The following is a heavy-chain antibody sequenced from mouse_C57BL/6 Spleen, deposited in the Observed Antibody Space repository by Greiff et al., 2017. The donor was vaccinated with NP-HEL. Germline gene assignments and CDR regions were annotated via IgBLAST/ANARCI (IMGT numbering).Heavy chain of an antibody. CDR3: ASRSSLFDY. V-gene: IGHV1-42*01. D-gene: IGHD1-1*01. CDR1: GYSFTGYY. CDR2: INPSTGGT. Sequence: VHVKQSGPELVKPGASVKISCKASGYSFTGYYMNWVKQSPEKSLEWIGEINPSTGGTTYNQKFKAKATLTVDKSSSTAYMQLKSLTSEDSAVYYCASRSSLFDYWGQGTTLTVSS. J-gene: IGHJ2*01.